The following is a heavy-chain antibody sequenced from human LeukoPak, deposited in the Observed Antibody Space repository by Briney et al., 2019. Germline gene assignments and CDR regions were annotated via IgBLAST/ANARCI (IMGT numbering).Heavy chain of an antibody. CDR3: AILYYDFWSGVPGDFDY. Sequence: GASVKVSCKVSGYTLTELSIHWVRQGPGNGLEWLGECDREHNETIVVQKFQGRVTITRNTSISTAYMELSSLRSEDTAVYYCAILYYDFWSGVPGDFDYWGQGTLVTVSS. D-gene: IGHD3-3*01. CDR1: GYTLTELS. V-gene: IGHV1-24*01. J-gene: IGHJ4*02. CDR2: CDREHNET.